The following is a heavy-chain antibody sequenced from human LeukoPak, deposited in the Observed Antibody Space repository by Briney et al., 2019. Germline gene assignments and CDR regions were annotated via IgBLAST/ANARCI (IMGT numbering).Heavy chain of an antibody. CDR1: GFTFSSYA. V-gene: IGHV3-23*01. D-gene: IGHD3/OR15-3a*01. CDR3: AREGSGLVIHAFDI. CDR2: ISGSGGST. Sequence: TGGSLRLSCAASGFTFSSYAMSWVRQAPGKGLEWVSAISGSGGSTYYADSVKGRFSISRDNLKKTVSLQMNSLTMEDTALYFCAREGSGLVIHAFDIWGQGTMVTVSS. J-gene: IGHJ3*02.